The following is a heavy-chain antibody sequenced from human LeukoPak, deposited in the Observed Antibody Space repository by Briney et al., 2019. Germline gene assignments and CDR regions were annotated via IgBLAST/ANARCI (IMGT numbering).Heavy chain of an antibody. CDR3: TGDNFDSSVKFDY. Sequence: GGSLRLSCVVSGFTFSGSAVHWVRQASGKGLEWVGCIRSKANNYATAYAASVKGRFTISRDDSKNTAYLQMNSLKTEDTAVYYCTGDNFDSSVKFDYWGQGTLVTVSS. CDR1: GFTFSGSA. J-gene: IGHJ4*02. V-gene: IGHV3-73*01. CDR2: IRSKANNYAT. D-gene: IGHD3-22*01.